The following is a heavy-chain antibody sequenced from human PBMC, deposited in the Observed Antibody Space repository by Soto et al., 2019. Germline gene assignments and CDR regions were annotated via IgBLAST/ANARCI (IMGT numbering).Heavy chain of an antibody. D-gene: IGHD2-15*01. CDR2: INPSGGST. CDR1: GYTFTSYY. V-gene: IGHV1-46*01. CDR3: ARGGCSGGSCYSGVKYCYGMDV. J-gene: IGHJ6*02. Sequence: ASVKVSCKASGYTFTSYYMHWVRQAPGQGLEWMGIINPSGGSTSYAQKFQGRVTMTRDTSTSTVYMELSSLRSEDTAVYYCARGGCSGGSCYSGVKYCYGMDVWGQGTTVTVSS.